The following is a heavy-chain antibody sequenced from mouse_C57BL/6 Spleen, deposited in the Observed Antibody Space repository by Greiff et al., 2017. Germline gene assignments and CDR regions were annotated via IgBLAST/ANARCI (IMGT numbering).Heavy chain of an antibody. D-gene: IGHD2-12*01. CDR1: GYTFTSYW. J-gene: IGHJ3*01. Sequence: QVQLQQPGAELVRPGSSVKLSCTASGYTFTSYWMHWVKQRPIQGLEWIGNIDPSDSETHYTQKFQDKATLTVYKSSSTAYMQLSSLTSEDSSVYNCAREGRYYRGGFAYWGQGTLVTVSA. CDR3: AREGRYYRGGFAY. V-gene: IGHV1-52*01. CDR2: IDPSDSET.